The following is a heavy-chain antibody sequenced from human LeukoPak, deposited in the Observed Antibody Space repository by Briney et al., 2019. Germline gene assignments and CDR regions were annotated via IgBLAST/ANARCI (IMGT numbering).Heavy chain of an antibody. CDR3: ATSGRDGYNLGY. CDR1: GYTLTELS. V-gene: IGHV1-24*01. D-gene: IGHD5-24*01. J-gene: IGHJ4*02. Sequence: ASVKVSCKVSGYTLTELSMHWVRQAPGKGLEWMGGFDPEDGKTIYAQKFQGRVTMTEDTSTDTAYMELSSLRSEDTAVYYCATSGRDGYNLGYWGQGTLVTVSS. CDR2: FDPEDGKT.